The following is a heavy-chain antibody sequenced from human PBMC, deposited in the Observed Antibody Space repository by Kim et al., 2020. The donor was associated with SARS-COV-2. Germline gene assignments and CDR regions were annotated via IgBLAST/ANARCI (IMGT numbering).Heavy chain of an antibody. D-gene: IGHD5-18*01. Sequence: ADSVKGRFTISRDNSKNTLYLQMNSLRAEDTAVYYCAKDLGDTAMVTGDYWGQGTLVTVSS. J-gene: IGHJ4*02. V-gene: IGHV3-23*03. CDR3: AKDLGDTAMVTGDY.